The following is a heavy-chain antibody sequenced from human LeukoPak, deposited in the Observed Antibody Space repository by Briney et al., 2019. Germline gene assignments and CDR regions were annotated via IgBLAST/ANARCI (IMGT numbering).Heavy chain of an antibody. D-gene: IGHD2-2*02. CDR1: GGTFSSYA. V-gene: IGHV1-69*04. CDR3: ARGGYCSSTSCYSPFDYYYYGMDV. Sequence: GSSVKVSCKASGGTFSSYAISWVRQAPGQGLGWMGRIIPILGIANYAQKFQGRVTITADKSTSTAYMELSSLRSEDTAVYYCARGGYCSSTSCYSPFDYYYYGMDVWGQGTTVTVSS. J-gene: IGHJ6*02. CDR2: IIPILGIA.